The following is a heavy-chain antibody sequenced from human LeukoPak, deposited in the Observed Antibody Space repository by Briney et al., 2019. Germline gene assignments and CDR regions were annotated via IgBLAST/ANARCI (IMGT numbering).Heavy chain of an antibody. CDR3: VKDMSGNNDAFDI. D-gene: IGHD1-26*01. CDR2: VGLNSVKV. J-gene: IGHJ3*02. Sequence: QPGGSLRLSCVASGFTFGDYAMHWVRLPPAKGLELVSRVGLNSVKVAYADSVKGRFTIARDNAKNSLFLQMNSLRTEDMALYYCVKDMSGNNDAFDIGGQGTMVTVSS. V-gene: IGHV3-9*03. CDR1: GFTFGDYA.